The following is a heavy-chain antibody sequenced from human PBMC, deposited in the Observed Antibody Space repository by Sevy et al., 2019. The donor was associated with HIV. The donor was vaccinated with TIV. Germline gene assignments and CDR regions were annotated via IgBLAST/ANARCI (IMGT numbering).Heavy chain of an antibody. Sequence: ASVKVSCKASGYTFTSYGISWVRQAPGQGLEWMGWISAYNGNTNYAQKLQCRVTMTTDTSTSTAYMELRSLRSDDTAVYYCARDLMSFRTYGSGSPFDYWGQGTLVTVSS. CDR1: GYTFTSYG. V-gene: IGHV1-18*01. D-gene: IGHD3-10*01. CDR3: ARDLMSFRTYGSGSPFDY. CDR2: ISAYNGNT. J-gene: IGHJ4*02.